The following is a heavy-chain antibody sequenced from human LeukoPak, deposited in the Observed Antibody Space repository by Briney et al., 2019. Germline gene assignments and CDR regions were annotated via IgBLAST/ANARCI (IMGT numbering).Heavy chain of an antibody. CDR3: AGETGEASSSYFDH. V-gene: IGHV3-30*02. CDR1: GFTFSNYG. Sequence: PGGSLRLSCTTSGFTFSNYGMHWVRQAPGKGLEWVAFIRYDGGNEYFADSVKGRFTISRDNSKNTLSLQMNSLRAEDTAVYYCAGETGEASSSYFDHWGQGTLVTVS. D-gene: IGHD3-16*01. CDR2: IRYDGGNE. J-gene: IGHJ4*02.